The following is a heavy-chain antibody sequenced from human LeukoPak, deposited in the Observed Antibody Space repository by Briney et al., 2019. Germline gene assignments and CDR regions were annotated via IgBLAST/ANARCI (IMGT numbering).Heavy chain of an antibody. CDR1: GFTFSSYG. Sequence: PGGSLRLSCAASGFTFSSYGMHSVRQAPGKGLEWVAVIWYDGSNKYYADSVKGRFTISRDNSKNTLYLQMNSLRAEDTAVYYCARDRCGGSCLQWLRYYYGMDVWGQGTTVTVSS. D-gene: IGHD2-15*01. J-gene: IGHJ6*02. CDR3: ARDRCGGSCLQWLRYYYGMDV. V-gene: IGHV3-33*01. CDR2: IWYDGSNK.